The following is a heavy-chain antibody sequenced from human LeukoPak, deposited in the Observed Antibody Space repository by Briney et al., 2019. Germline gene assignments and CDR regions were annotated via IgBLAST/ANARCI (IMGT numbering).Heavy chain of an antibody. CDR1: GFTFSSYG. CDR2: ISYDGSNK. D-gene: IGHD7-27*01. V-gene: IGHV3-30*18. J-gene: IGHJ4*02. CDR3: AKDQRWVTGVVY. Sequence: PGRSLRLSCAASGFTFSSYGMHWVRQAPGKGLEWVAVISYDGSNKYYADSVKGRFTISRDNSKNTLYLQMNSLRAEDTAVYYCAKDQRWVTGVVYRGQGTLVTVSS.